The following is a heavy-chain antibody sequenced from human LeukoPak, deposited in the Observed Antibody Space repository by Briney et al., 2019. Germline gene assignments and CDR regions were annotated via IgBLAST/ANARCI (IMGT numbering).Heavy chain of an antibody. Sequence: ASVKVSCKVSGYRLNELSIHWVRQGPGKGLEWVGGFDPEEGKTIYAQKLQGRVSITRDTSASTAYMELSSLRSEDTAVYYCARGVQPLLSYAGGYYFDYWGQGTLVTVSS. CDR1: GYRLNELS. J-gene: IGHJ4*02. V-gene: IGHV1-24*01. CDR3: ARGVQPLLSYAGGYYFDY. CDR2: FDPEEGKT. D-gene: IGHD2-21*02.